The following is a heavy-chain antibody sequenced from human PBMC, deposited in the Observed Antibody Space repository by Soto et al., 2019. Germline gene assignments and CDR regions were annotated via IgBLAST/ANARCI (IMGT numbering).Heavy chain of an antibody. V-gene: IGHV1-69*05. Sequence: QVQLVQSGAEVKKPGSSVKVSCKASGGTFSSYAISWVRQAPGQGLEWMGGIIPIFGTANYAQKFQGRVRXTXDXXTSPAYMELSSLRSEDTAVYYCASGGAVAVVDFDYWGQGTVVTVSS. CDR1: GGTFSSYA. J-gene: IGHJ4*02. D-gene: IGHD6-19*01. CDR3: ASGGAVAVVDFDY. CDR2: IIPIFGTA.